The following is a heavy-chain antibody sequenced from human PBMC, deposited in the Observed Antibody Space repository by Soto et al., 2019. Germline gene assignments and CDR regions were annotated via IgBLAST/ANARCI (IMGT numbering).Heavy chain of an antibody. Sequence: SETLSLTCTVSGGSISSGGYYWSWIRQHPGKGLEWIGYIYYSGSTYYNPSLKSRVTISVDTSKNQFSLKLSSVTAADTAVYYCARVNIVVVPAAMQSMVWYFDYWGQGTLVTVSS. CDR2: IYYSGST. J-gene: IGHJ4*02. CDR3: ARVNIVVVPAAMQSMVWYFDY. CDR1: GGSISSGGYY. D-gene: IGHD2-2*01. V-gene: IGHV4-31*03.